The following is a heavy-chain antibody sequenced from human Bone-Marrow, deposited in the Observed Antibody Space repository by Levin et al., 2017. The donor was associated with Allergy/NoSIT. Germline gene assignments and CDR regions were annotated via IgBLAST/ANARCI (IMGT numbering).Heavy chain of an antibody. V-gene: IGHV3-21*01. J-gene: IGHJ4*02. CDR2: ISNSGSYT. Sequence: GGSLRLSCAASGFSFSSYSVTWVHQAPGRGLEWVSSISNSGSYTHYADSVKGRFTISRDNTKNSLYLQMNSLRSEDTAVYYCATNKVLYPMTHYKYWGQGTLVTVSS. CDR3: ATNKVLYPMTHYKY. D-gene: IGHD4/OR15-4a*01. CDR1: GFSFSSYS.